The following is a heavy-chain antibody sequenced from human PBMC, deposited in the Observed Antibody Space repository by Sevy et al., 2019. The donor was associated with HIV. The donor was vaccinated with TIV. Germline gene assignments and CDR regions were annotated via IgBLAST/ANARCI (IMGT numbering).Heavy chain of an antibody. V-gene: IGHV3-30*18. CDR2: ISYDGSNK. CDR1: GFTFSSYG. Sequence: GGSLRLSCAASGFTFSSYGMHWVRQAPGKGLEWVAVISYDGSNKYYADSVKGRFTISRDNSKNTLYLQMNGLGAEDTAVYYCAKVRLRYCSGGSCYPFDYWGQGTLVTVSS. CDR3: AKVRLRYCSGGSCYPFDY. D-gene: IGHD2-15*01. J-gene: IGHJ4*02.